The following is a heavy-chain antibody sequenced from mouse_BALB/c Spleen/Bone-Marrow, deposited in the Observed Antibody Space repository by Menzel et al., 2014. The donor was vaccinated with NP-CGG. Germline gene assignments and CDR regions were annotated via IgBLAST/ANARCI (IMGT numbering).Heavy chain of an antibody. V-gene: IGHV14-3*02. CDR2: IDPAIGNT. D-gene: IGHD2-4*01. Sequence: EVHLVESGAELVKPGASVKLSCTASGFNIKDTYMHWVKQRPEQGLEWIGRIDPAIGNTKYHPKFQGKATITADTSSNTAYLQLSSLTSEDTAVYYCANYDYGWYFDVWGAGTTVTVSS. CDR1: GFNIKDTY. CDR3: ANYDYGWYFDV. J-gene: IGHJ1*01.